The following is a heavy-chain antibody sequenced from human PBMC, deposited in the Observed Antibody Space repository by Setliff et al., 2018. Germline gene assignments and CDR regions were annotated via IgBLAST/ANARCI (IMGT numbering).Heavy chain of an antibody. CDR2: IYPGDSET. J-gene: IGHJ4*02. CDR1: GYSFSRHW. D-gene: IGHD6-19*01. Sequence: PGESLKISCKGSGYSFSRHWIGWVRQKPGKGLEWVGIIYPGDSETRYSPSFQGQVTMSADKSISTAYLQWSGLKASDTAICYCARRTGFAVAGFDHWGQGTLVTVSS. CDR3: ARRTGFAVAGFDH. V-gene: IGHV5-51*01.